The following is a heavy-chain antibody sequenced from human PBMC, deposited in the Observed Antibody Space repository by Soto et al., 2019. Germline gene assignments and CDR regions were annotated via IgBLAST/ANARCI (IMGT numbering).Heavy chain of an antibody. CDR1: GYSFTSYW. D-gene: IGHD6-13*01. V-gene: IGHV5-10-1*01. Sequence: PGEAVTISCVGSGYSFTSYWISGVRQMPGKGQEWMGRIDPSDSYTNYSPSFQGHVTISADKSISTAYLQWSSLKSSDTAMYYCARRDSSTTYCNYGIEVCHRGPT. CDR2: IDPSDSYT. CDR3: ARRDSSTTYCNYGIEV. J-gene: IGHJ6*02.